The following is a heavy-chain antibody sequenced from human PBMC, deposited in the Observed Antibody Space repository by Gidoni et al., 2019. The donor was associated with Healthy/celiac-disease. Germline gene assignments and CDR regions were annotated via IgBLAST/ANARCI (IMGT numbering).Heavy chain of an antibody. CDR3: ASVQGIPGTRVGFDY. CDR1: GGPIRSSNW. CDR2: IYHSGST. D-gene: IGHD1-20*01. Sequence: QVQLQESGPGLVKPSGTLSLTCAGPGGPIRSSNWWVWVRQPPGKGLEGIGEIYHSGSTNYNPSLQRPVSISVDQSKNPFSLQLSSVTAADTAVYYCASVQGIPGTRVGFDYWGQGTLVTVSS. V-gene: IGHV4-4*02. J-gene: IGHJ4*02.